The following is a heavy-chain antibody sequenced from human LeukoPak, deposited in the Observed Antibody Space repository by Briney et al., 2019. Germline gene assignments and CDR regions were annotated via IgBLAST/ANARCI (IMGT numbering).Heavy chain of an antibody. Sequence: GGSLRLSCAASGFTFRNAWMSWVRQAPGKGLEWVGRIKGKTDGGTTDYAAPVKGRFTISRDDSKNTLFLQMNSLKTEDTAVYYCTTGWNGTLDFWGQGTLVSVST. J-gene: IGHJ4*02. V-gene: IGHV3-15*01. CDR3: TTGWNGTLDF. CDR2: IKGKTDGGTT. CDR1: GFTFRNAW. D-gene: IGHD1-7*01.